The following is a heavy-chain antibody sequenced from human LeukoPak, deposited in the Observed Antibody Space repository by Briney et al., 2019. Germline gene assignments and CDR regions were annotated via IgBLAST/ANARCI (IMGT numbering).Heavy chain of an antibody. J-gene: IGHJ5*02. D-gene: IGHD2-2*01. CDR1: GFTLSNYD. CDR2: ISNNSRCI. CDR3: ARADCSSSTRYLRRSCFDP. V-gene: IGHV3-21*01. Sequence: GGSLRLSCAASGFTLSNYDMNWVRQAPGKGLEWVSSISNNSRCIYYKDSVRGRFTISRDDAKNSLYLEMNSLRAEDTAVYYCARADCSSSTRYLRRSCFDPWGQGTLVTVSS.